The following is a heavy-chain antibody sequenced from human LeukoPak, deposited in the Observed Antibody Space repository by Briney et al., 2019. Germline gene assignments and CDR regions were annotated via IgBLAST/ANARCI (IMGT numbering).Heavy chain of an antibody. V-gene: IGHV4-30-4*01. CDR1: GGSISSGDYY. CDR3: ARGPNYIWGSYQYFDY. J-gene: IGHJ4*02. Sequence: SQTLSLTCTVSGGSISSGDYYWSWIRQPPGKGLEWIGYIYYTGSTSYNPSLKNRVIILVDTSKNQFSLKLSSVTAADTAVYYCARGPNYIWGSYQYFDYWGQGTLVTVSS. D-gene: IGHD3-16*02. CDR2: IYYTGST.